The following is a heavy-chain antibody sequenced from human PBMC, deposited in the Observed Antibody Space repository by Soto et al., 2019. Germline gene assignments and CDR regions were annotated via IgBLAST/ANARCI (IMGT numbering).Heavy chain of an antibody. V-gene: IGHV3-33*01. CDR2: IWYDGSNK. D-gene: IGHD1-1*01. CDR1: GFTFSSYG. Sequence: GGSLRLSCAASGFTFSSYGMHWVRQAPGKGLEWVAVIWYDGSNKYYADSVKGRFTISRDNSKNTLYLQMNSLRAEDTAVYYCARDQVLHNLHYYYGMDVWGQGTTVTVSS. CDR3: ARDQVLHNLHYYYGMDV. J-gene: IGHJ6*02.